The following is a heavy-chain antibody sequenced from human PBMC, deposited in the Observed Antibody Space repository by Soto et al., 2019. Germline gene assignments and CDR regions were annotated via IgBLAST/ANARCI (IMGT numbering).Heavy chain of an antibody. V-gene: IGHV3-66*04. CDR2: IYTGGNT. D-gene: IGHD3-22*01. Sequence: EVQLVESGGGLVQPGGSLRLSCAASGITVSSNYMTWVRQAPGKGLEWVSVIYTGGNTYYADSVKGRFTISRDNSKNTVYLQMNTLRAEDTAVYYCVRLRYYDSTNALDIWGQGTMVTVSS. J-gene: IGHJ3*02. CDR3: VRLRYYDSTNALDI. CDR1: GITVSSNY.